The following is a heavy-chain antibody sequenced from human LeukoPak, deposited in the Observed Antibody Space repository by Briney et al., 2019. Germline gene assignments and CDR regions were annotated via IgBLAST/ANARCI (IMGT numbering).Heavy chain of an antibody. J-gene: IGHJ4*02. D-gene: IGHD1-26*01. CDR2: IYYSGST. CDR3: ARHWTVGALDLDYFDY. CDR1: GGSISSGDYY. Sequence: SETLSLTCTVSGGSISSGDYYWSWIRQPPGKGLEWIGYIYYSGSTYYNPSLKSRVTISVDTSKNQFSLKLSSVTAADTAVYYCARHWTVGALDLDYFDYWGQGTLVTVSS. V-gene: IGHV4-30-4*01.